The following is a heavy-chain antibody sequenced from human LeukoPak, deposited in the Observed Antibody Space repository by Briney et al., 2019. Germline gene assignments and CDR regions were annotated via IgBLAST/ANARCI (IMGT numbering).Heavy chain of an antibody. CDR1: GFTFSSYG. J-gene: IGHJ4*02. Sequence: AGGSLRLSCAASGFTFSSYGMSWVRQAPGKGLEWVSAISGTGGTTYYADSVKGRFTISRDNSKNTLYLQMNSLRAEDTAVYYCAKDFPYGSGSYTAVYWGQGTLVTVSS. CDR3: AKDFPYGSGSYTAVY. D-gene: IGHD3-10*01. CDR2: ISGTGGTT. V-gene: IGHV3-23*01.